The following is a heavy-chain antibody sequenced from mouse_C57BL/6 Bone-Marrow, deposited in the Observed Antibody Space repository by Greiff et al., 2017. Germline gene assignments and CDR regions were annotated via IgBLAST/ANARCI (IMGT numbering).Heavy chain of an antibody. CDR1: GFTFTDYY. CDR3: ARYNGNYGAMDY. D-gene: IGHD2-1*01. CDR2: IRNKANGHTT. J-gene: IGHJ4*01. V-gene: IGHV7-3*01. Sequence: EVKLVESGGGLVQPGGSLSLSCAASGFTFTDYYMSWVRQPPGKALEWLGFIRNKANGHTTEYSASVKGRFTISRDNSQSILYLQMNALRAEDSATYYCARYNGNYGAMDYWGQGTSVTVSS.